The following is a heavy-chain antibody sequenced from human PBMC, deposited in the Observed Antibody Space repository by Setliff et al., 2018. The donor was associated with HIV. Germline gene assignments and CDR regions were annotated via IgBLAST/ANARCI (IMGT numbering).Heavy chain of an antibody. CDR2: ITGTGSGI. Sequence: LRLSCAASGFTLSSYSMHWVRQAPGKGLEWVSYITGTGSGIDYADSVKGRFTISRDNAKNSLFLQMNNLTVDDTAVYYCARWGDTPTFYNFWSGYYFDYWGQGALVTVSS. CDR3: ARWGDTPTFYNFWSGYYFDY. D-gene: IGHD3-3*01. CDR1: GFTLSSYS. V-gene: IGHV3-48*04. J-gene: IGHJ4*02.